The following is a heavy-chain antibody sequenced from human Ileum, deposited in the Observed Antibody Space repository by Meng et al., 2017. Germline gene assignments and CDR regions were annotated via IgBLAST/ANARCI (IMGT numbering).Heavy chain of an antibody. J-gene: IGHJ4*02. CDR3: AREWSGSYRHFDY. V-gene: IGHV4-4*02. CDR2: IHHSGST. Sequence: QGQLQGPGPGLLKPSATLSLTCPVSGGSISTSDWWSWVRQPPGKGLEWIGEIHHSGSTNYNPSLKSRVTISVDKSKNQFSLKLNSVTAADTAVYYCAREWSGSYRHFDYWGQGTLVTASS. D-gene: IGHD1-26*01. CDR1: GGSISTSDW.